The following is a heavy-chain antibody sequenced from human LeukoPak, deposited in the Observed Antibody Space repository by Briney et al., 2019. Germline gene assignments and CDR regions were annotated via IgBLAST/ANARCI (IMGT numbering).Heavy chain of an antibody. D-gene: IGHD2-2*01. CDR2: ISGSGGST. J-gene: IGHJ4*02. Sequence: GGSLGLSCAASGFTFSSYAMSWVRQAPGKGLEWVSAISGSGGSTYYADSVKGRFTISRDNSKNTLYLQMNSLRAEDTAVYYCAKERLGYCSSASCPVDYWGQGTLVTVSS. CDR1: GFTFSSYA. V-gene: IGHV3-23*01. CDR3: AKERLGYCSSASCPVDY.